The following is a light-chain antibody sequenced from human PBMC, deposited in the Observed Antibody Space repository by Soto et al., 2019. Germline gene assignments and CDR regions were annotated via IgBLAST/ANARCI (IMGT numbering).Light chain of an antibody. CDR2: ATS. Sequence: DVQMTQSPSSLSAFVGDRVTITCRASQGIAPYLAWFQQKPGKVPKLLIYATSTLQSGDPSRFSGSGSGTVFTLTINSLQPEDVGTYYCQKYNSAPLTFGGGTKVDIK. V-gene: IGKV1-27*01. J-gene: IGKJ4*01. CDR1: QGIAPY. CDR3: QKYNSAPLT.